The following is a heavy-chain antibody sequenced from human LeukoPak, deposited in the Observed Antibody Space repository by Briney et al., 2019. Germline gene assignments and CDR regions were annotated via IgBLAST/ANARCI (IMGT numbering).Heavy chain of an antibody. CDR3: ARYGYYESTNYNWFDP. CDR1: GYTFTIYG. CDR2: ISAYNGHT. Sequence: GAAAKVSCKASGYTFTIYGITWVRQAPGQGLEWMGWISAYNGHTNYAQNLQGRITMTTDTVTSTAYMELRSLRSDDTAVYYCARYGYYESTNYNWFDPWGQGTLVTVSS. V-gene: IGHV1-18*01. J-gene: IGHJ5*02. D-gene: IGHD3-22*01.